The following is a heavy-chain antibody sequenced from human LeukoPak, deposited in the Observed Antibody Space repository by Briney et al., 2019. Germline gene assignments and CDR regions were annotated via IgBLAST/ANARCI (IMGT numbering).Heavy chain of an antibody. CDR3: AKRSGYTTGWFFDF. V-gene: IGHV3-23*01. CDR2: ISGSGDNT. J-gene: IGHJ4*02. Sequence: GGSLKLSCAASGFSFSSYAMSWVRQAPGKGLEWVSSISGSGDNTYYAESVKGRFTISRDNSKNTLFLQMNSMRAEDTAVFYCAKRSGYTTGWFFDFWGQGTLVTVSS. D-gene: IGHD6-19*01. CDR1: GFSFSSYA.